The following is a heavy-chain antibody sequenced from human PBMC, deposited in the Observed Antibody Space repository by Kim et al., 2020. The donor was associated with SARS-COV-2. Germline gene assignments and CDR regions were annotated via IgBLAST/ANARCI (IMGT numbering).Heavy chain of an antibody. J-gene: IGHJ3*02. CDR2: IYYSGST. D-gene: IGHD6-13*01. CDR1: GGSISSSSYY. V-gene: IGHV4-39*01. Sequence: SETLSLTCTVSGGSISSSSYYWGWIRQPPGKGLEWIGSIYYSGSTYYNPSLKSRVTISVDTSKNQFSLKLSSVTAADTAVYYCARHVLAAAGTRTFDIWGQGTMVTVSS. CDR3: ARHVLAAAGTRTFDI.